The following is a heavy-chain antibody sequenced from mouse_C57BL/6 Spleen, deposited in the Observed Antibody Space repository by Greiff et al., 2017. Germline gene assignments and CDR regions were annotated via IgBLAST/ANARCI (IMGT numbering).Heavy chain of an antibody. CDR2: IDPSDSDT. CDR1: GYTFTGYW. Sequence: QVQLQQSGAELVRPGSSVKLSCKASGYTFTGYWMHWVKQRPIQGLEWIGNIDPSDSDTHYNQKFKDKATLTVDKSSSTAYMQLSSLTSEDSACYYCTREWDRRSGFAYWGQGTLVTVSA. CDR3: TREWDRRSGFAY. J-gene: IGHJ3*01. V-gene: IGHV1-52*01. D-gene: IGHD3-3*01.